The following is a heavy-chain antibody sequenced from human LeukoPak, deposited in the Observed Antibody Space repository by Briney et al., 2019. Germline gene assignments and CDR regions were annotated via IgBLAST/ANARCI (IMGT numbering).Heavy chain of an antibody. Sequence: SGGSLRLSCTASGFRFSDFWMHWVRQAPGKGLEWVSRIRGDWHDTTYADSVKGRFTISRDNAQNTLYLQMNSLRVEHTAVYYCASDRVLGSGSLDNWGQGTLVTVSS. V-gene: IGHV3-74*01. J-gene: IGHJ4*02. CDR1: GFRFSDFW. CDR2: IRGDWHDT. D-gene: IGHD3-10*01. CDR3: ASDRVLGSGSLDN.